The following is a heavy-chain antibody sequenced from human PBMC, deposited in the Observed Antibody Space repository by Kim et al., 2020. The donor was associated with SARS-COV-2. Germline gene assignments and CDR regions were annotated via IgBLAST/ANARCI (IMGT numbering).Heavy chain of an antibody. CDR2: ISAYNGNT. D-gene: IGHD3-10*01. CDR3: ARDTNPLLLWFGELLLSYYYGMDV. J-gene: IGHJ6*04. CDR1: GYTFTSYG. Sequence: ASVKVSCKASGYTFTSYGISWVRQAPGQGLEWMGWISAYNGNTNYAQKLQGRVTMTTDTSTSTAYMELRSLRSDDTAVYYCARDTNPLLLWFGELLLSYYYGMDVWGGGTTVTVAS. V-gene: IGHV1-18*01.